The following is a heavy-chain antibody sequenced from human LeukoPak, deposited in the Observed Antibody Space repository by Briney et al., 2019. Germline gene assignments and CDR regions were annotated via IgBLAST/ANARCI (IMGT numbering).Heavy chain of an antibody. CDR3: TTDKEDTAMSPYFDY. Sequence: PGGSLRLSCAASGFTFSSYGMHWVRQAPGKGLEWVAVISYDGSNKYYADSVKGRFTISRDNSKNTLYLQMNSLKTEDTAVYYCTTDKEDTAMSPYFDYWGQGTLVTVSS. CDR2: ISYDGSNK. V-gene: IGHV3-30*03. CDR1: GFTFSSYG. J-gene: IGHJ4*02. D-gene: IGHD5-18*01.